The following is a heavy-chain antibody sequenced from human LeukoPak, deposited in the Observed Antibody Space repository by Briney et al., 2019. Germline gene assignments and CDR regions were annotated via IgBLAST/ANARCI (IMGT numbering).Heavy chain of an antibody. CDR1: GGSISSYY. J-gene: IGHJ4*02. Sequence: SETLSLTCSVSGGSISSYYWSRLRQPAGKGLEWIGSIYTCGSTNYNPSLQGRVTMSVDPSKNQFSLKLSSVTAADTAVYYCARATYCSSTSCYQDYWGQGTLVTVSS. CDR2: IYTCGST. CDR3: ARATYCSSTSCYQDY. V-gene: IGHV4-4*07. D-gene: IGHD2-2*01.